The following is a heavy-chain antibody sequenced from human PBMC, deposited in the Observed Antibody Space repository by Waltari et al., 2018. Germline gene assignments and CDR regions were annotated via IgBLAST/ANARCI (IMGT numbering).Heavy chain of an antibody. CDR3: TTVYYGSGNYYNAEV. V-gene: IGHV3-15*01. CDR2: IKRKTDYETT. J-gene: IGHJ4*02. D-gene: IGHD3-10*01. Sequence: EVQLVESGGGLVQPGGYLKLSFAASVFTFSGSLMHWFRQASGKGLEWVARIKRKTDYETTDYAAPVRGRFTISRDDSKNTLYLQMNSLKSEDAAMYYCTTVYYGSGNYYNAEVWGQGTLVTVSS. CDR1: VFTFSGSL.